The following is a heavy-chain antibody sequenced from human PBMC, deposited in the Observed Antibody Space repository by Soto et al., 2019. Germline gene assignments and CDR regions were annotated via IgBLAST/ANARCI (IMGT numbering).Heavy chain of an antibody. CDR1: GYSFTSYW. V-gene: IGHV5-51*01. J-gene: IGHJ6*02. CDR3: ARRGYCSSTSCPHPYYYYGMDV. D-gene: IGHD2-2*01. CDR2: IYPGDSDT. Sequence: LKISCKGSGYSFTSYWIGWVRQMPGKGLEWMGIIYPGDSDTRYSPSFQGQVTISADKSISTAYLQWSSLKASDTAMYYCARRGYCSSTSCPHPYYYYGMDVWGQGTTVTVSS.